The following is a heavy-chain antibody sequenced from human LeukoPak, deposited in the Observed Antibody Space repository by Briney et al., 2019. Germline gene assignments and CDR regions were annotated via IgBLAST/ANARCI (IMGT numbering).Heavy chain of an antibody. CDR3: ARGQRWLQYDDAFDI. J-gene: IGHJ3*02. CDR1: GYSISSDFY. Sequence: SETLSLTCAVSGYSISSDFYWGWIRQPPGKGLEWIGSIYHSGSTYYNPSLESRVTISLDTSKNQFSLKLSSVTAADTAMYYCARGQRWLQYDDAFDIWGQGTVVIVSS. CDR2: IYHSGST. V-gene: IGHV4-38-2*01. D-gene: IGHD5-24*01.